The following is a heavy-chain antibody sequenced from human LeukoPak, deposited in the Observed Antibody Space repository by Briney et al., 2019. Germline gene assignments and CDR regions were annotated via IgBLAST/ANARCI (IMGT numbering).Heavy chain of an antibody. CDR3: ARDLLEWYFDY. CDR1: GFTFSNYG. V-gene: IGHV3-33*01. D-gene: IGHD3-3*01. Sequence: GRSLRLSCAASGFTFSNYGIHWVRQAPGKGLEWVALIWYDGTNKYYGDSVKGRFTISRDNSKNTLYLQMNSLRADDTAVYYCARDLLEWYFDYWGQGTLVTVSS. CDR2: IWYDGTNK. J-gene: IGHJ4*02.